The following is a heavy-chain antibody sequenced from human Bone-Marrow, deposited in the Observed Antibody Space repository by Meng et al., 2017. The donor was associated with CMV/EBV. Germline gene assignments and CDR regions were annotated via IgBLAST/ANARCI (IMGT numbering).Heavy chain of an antibody. D-gene: IGHD2-15*01. CDR2: IIPIFGTA. J-gene: IGHJ6*02. Sequence: SVKVSCKASGGTFSSYAISWVRQAPGQGLEWMGGIIPIFGTANYAQKFQGRVTITTDESTSTAYMELSSLRSEDRAVYYCAREGGGSSGEYYYYYYGMDVWGQGTTVTVSS. CDR3: AREGGGSSGEYYYYYYGMDV. CDR1: GGTFSSYA. V-gene: IGHV1-69*05.